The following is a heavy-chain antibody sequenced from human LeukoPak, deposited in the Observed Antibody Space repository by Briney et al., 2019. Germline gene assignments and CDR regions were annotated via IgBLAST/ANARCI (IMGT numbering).Heavy chain of an antibody. J-gene: IGHJ4*02. CDR3: ARTRYTGRYYPFDF. D-gene: IGHD1-26*01. V-gene: IGHV3-30-3*01. Sequence: GGSLRLSCAASGFIFSNSAMHWARQAPGKGLEWVAVISDDGNRNYYADSVEGRFTISRDNSKNTLYLQLNSLRVDDTAVYYCARTRYTGRYYPFDFWGQGTLVTVSS. CDR2: ISDDGNRN. CDR1: GFIFSNSA.